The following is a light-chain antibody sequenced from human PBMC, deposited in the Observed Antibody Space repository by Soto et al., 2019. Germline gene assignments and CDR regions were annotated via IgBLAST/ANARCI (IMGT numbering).Light chain of an antibody. CDR2: YDN. V-gene: IGLV3-21*04. CDR3: QVWDSSSDHVV. J-gene: IGLJ2*01. CDR1: NIGSKS. Sequence: SYELTQPPSVSVAPGKTARITYGGNNIGSKSVHWYQQKPGQAPVLVIYYDNDRPSGIPERFSGSNSGNTATLTISRVEAGDEADYYCQVWDSSSDHVVFGGGTKLTVL.